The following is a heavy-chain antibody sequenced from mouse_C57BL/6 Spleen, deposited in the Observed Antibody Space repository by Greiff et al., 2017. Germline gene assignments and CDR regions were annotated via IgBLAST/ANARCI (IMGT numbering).Heavy chain of an antibody. J-gene: IGHJ3*01. CDR1: GYTFTSYW. D-gene: IGHD2-4*01. Sequence: QVQLQQPGTELVKPGASVKLSCKASGYTFTSYWMHWVKQRPGQGLEWIGNINPSNGGTNYNEKFKSKATLTVDNSSSTADMQLSSLTSEDSAVYYCARVEGIYYDYDGFAYWGQGTLVTVSA. V-gene: IGHV1-53*01. CDR3: ARVEGIYYDYDGFAY. CDR2: INPSNGGT.